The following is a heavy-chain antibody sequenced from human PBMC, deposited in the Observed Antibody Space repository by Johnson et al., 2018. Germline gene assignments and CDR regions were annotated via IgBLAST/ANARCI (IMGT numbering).Heavy chain of an antibody. CDR2: IGTAGDP. Sequence: EVQLVESGGGLVQPGGSLRLSCAASGFTFSSYDMHWVRQATGKGLEWVSAIGTAGDPYYPGSVKGRFTISRENAKHSLYLQMNSLRAGATAVYYCARGVGYRSSGRDAFDIGGQGTMVTVSS. CDR1: GFTFSSYD. J-gene: IGHJ3*02. V-gene: IGHV3-13*05. D-gene: IGHD6-13*01. CDR3: ARGVGYRSSGRDAFDI.